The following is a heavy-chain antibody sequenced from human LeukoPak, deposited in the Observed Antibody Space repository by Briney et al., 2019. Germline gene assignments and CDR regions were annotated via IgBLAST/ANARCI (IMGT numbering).Heavy chain of an antibody. D-gene: IGHD2-2*01. CDR2: INPNSGGT. CDR1: GYTFTGYY. J-gene: IGHJ4*02. Sequence: GASVKVSCKASGYTFTGYYMHWVRQAPGQGLEWMGWINPNSGGTNYAQKFQGRVTMTRDTSISTAYMELSRLRSDDTAVYYCARENCSSTSCENRIDYWGQGTLVTVSS. V-gene: IGHV1-2*02. CDR3: ARENCSSTSCENRIDY.